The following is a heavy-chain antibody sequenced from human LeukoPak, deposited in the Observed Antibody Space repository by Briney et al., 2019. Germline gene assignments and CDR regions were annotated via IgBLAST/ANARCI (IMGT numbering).Heavy chain of an antibody. Sequence: GGSLRLSCAASGFTFSSYAMHWVRQATGKGLEWVAVISYDGSNKYYADSVKGRFTISRDNSKNTLYLQMNSLRAEDTAVYYCASVYYDFWSGYYWGQGTLVTVSS. CDR1: GFTFSSYA. J-gene: IGHJ4*02. CDR3: ASVYYDFWSGYY. V-gene: IGHV3-30*04. D-gene: IGHD3-3*01. CDR2: ISYDGSNK.